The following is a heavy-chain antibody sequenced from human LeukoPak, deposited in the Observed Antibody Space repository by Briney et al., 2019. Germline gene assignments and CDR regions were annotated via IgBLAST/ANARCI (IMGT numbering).Heavy chain of an antibody. CDR2: ISAYNGNT. V-gene: IGHV1-18*01. Sequence: ASVKVSCKASGYTFTSYGISWVRQAPGQGLGWMGWISAYNGNTNYAQKLQGRVTMTTDTSTSTAYMELRSLRSDDTAVYYCATDHWAEYFDYWGQGTLVTVSS. J-gene: IGHJ4*02. CDR3: ATDHWAEYFDY. CDR1: GYTFTSYG. D-gene: IGHD7-27*01.